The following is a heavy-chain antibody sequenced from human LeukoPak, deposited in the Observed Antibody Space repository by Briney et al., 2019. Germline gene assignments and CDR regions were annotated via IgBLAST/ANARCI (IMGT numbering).Heavy chain of an antibody. CDR1: GFTVSSNY. D-gene: IGHD2-15*01. Sequence: GSLRLSCAASGFTVSSNYMSWVRQAPGKGLEWVSVIYSGGSTYYADSVKGRFTISRHNSKNTLYLQMNSLRAEDTAVYYCAASEGSGGSCYSCYYGMDVWGQGTTVTVSS. CDR3: AASEGSGGSCYSCYYGMDV. V-gene: IGHV3-53*04. CDR2: IYSGGST. J-gene: IGHJ6*02.